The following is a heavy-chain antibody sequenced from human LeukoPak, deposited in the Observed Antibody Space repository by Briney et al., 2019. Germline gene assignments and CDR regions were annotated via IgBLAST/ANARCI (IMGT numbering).Heavy chain of an antibody. CDR2: ISYDGSNK. CDR3: ARAKIAVASLAYYYYGMDV. Sequence: GGSLRLSCAASGFTFSSYAMHWVRQAPGKGLEWVAVISYDGSNKYYADSVKGRFTISRDNSKNTLYLQMNSLRSEDTAVYYCARAKIAVASLAYYYYGMDVWGQGTTVTVSS. V-gene: IGHV3-30-3*01. CDR1: GFTFSSYA. D-gene: IGHD6-19*01. J-gene: IGHJ6*02.